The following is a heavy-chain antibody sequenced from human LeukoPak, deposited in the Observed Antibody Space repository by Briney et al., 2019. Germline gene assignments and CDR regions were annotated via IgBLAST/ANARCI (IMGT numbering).Heavy chain of an antibody. J-gene: IGHJ3*02. D-gene: IGHD2-21*02. CDR3: TTSPYLTALQLNAFDI. CDR1: GFTFNKAW. CDR2: IKSNIDGGTT. Sequence: GGSLRLSCAASGFTFNKAWMNWVRQAPGRGLEWVGRIKSNIDGGTTDYAAPVKGRFIISRDDSENTLYLQMNSLKIEDTAVYFCTTSPYLTALQLNAFDIWGQGTMVAVSS. V-gene: IGHV3-15*01.